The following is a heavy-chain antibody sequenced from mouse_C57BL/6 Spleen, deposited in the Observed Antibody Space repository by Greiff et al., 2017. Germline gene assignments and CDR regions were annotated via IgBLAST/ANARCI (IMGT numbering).Heavy chain of an antibody. CDR2: INPSTGGT. D-gene: IGHD1-1*01. CDR1: GYSFTGYY. Sequence: EVKLQESGPELVKPGASVKISCKASGYSFTGYYMNWVKQSPETSLEWIGEINPSTGGTTYNQKFKAKATLTVDKSSSTAYMQLKSRTSEDSAVYYCARSYYYGSSEYYFDYWGQGTTLTVSS. CDR3: ARSYYYGSSEYYFDY. J-gene: IGHJ2*01. V-gene: IGHV1-42*01.